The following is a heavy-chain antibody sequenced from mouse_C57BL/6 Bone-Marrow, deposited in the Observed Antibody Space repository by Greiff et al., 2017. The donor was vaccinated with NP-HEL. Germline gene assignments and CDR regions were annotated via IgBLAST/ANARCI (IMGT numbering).Heavy chain of an antibody. CDR1: GYTFTSYW. D-gene: IGHD2-2*01. Sequence: QVQLQQPGAELVKPGASVKLSCKASGYTFTSYWMHWVKQRPGQGLEWIGMIHPNSGSTNYNEKFKSKATLTVDKSSSTAYMQLSSLTSEDSAVYYCARSLWLRQDYFDYWGQGTTLTVSS. J-gene: IGHJ2*01. CDR2: IHPNSGST. V-gene: IGHV1-64*01. CDR3: ARSLWLRQDYFDY.